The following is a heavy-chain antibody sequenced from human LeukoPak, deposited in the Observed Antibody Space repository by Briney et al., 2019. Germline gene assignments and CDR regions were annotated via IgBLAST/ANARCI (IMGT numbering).Heavy chain of an antibody. D-gene: IGHD5-12*01. V-gene: IGHV3-23*01. J-gene: IGHJ4*02. Sequence: GGSLRLSCAASGFTFSSYAMSWVRQAPGKGLEWVSAISGSGGGTYYADSVKGRFTISRDNSKNTPHLQMNSLRAEDTAVYYCAKVSGVANVATITGPFDYWGQGTLVTVSS. CDR3: AKVSGVANVATITGPFDY. CDR2: ISGSGGGT. CDR1: GFTFSSYA.